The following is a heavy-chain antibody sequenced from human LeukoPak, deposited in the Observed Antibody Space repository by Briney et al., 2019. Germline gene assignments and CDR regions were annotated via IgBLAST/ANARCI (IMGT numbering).Heavy chain of an antibody. Sequence: SETLSLTCTVSGGSISSSSYYWGWIRQPPGKGLEWIGSIYYSGSTYYNPSLKSRVTISVDTSKNQFSLSLDSVTAADTAVYYCARGLASGYPPTPFDYWGQGTLVTVSS. D-gene: IGHD3-3*01. CDR3: ARGLASGYPPTPFDY. CDR2: IYYSGST. J-gene: IGHJ4*02. V-gene: IGHV4-39*07. CDR1: GGSISSSSYY.